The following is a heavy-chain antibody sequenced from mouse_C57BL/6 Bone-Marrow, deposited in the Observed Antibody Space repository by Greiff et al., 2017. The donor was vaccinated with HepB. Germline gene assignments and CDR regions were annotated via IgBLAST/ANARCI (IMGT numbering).Heavy chain of an antibody. CDR2: INPGSGGT. CDR1: GYAFTNYL. CDR3: ARGAYYGSSYYFDY. V-gene: IGHV1-54*01. Sequence: VQLQQSGAELVRPGTSVKVSCKASGYAFTNYLIEWVKQRPGQGLEWIGVINPGSGGTNYNEKFKGKATLTADKSSSTAYMQLSSQTSEDSAVYFCARGAYYGSSYYFDYWGQGTTLTVSS. J-gene: IGHJ2*01. D-gene: IGHD1-1*01.